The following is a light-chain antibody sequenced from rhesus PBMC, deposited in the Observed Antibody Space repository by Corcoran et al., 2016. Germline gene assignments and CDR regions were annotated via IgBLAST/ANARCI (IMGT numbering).Light chain of an antibody. V-gene: IGKV1-28*03. Sequence: DIQMTQSPSSLSASVGDTVTITCRARQGISSYLNWFQQKPGKAPKLLIYAASSLQSGVPSRFSGSGSVTDFTLNISSLQPEDFAAYYCQQHNSHPLTFGGGTKVELK. J-gene: IGKJ4*01. CDR2: AAS. CDR3: QQHNSHPLT. CDR1: QGISSY.